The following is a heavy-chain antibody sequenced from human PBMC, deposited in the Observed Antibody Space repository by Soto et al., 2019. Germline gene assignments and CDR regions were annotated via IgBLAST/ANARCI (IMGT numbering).Heavy chain of an antibody. V-gene: IGHV1-2*02. D-gene: IGHD1-26*01. Sequence: SGEGWCETSGYTFTAYHIHWVRQAPGQGLEWMGWINPNSGGANYAQKFEGRVTMTRDTSISTVYMELSRLGSDDTALYYCARDYSGHGMDVWGQGTKVTVYS. J-gene: IGHJ6*02. CDR2: INPNSGGA. CDR1: GYTFTAYH. CDR3: ARDYSGHGMDV.